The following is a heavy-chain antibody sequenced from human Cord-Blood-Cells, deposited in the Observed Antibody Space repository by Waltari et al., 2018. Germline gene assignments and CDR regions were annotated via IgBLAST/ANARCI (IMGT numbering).Heavy chain of an antibody. J-gene: IGHJ5*02. CDR2: IYYSGST. CDR1: GGSVSRGSYS. D-gene: IGHD3-10*01. CDR3: ARGFGITMVQGVNWFDP. Sequence: QVQLQESGPGLVTPSETLSLTCTVSGGSVSRGSYSWSWLRQPPGKGLEWIGYIYYSGSTNYNPSLKSRVTISVDTSKNQFSLKLSSVTAADTAVYYCARGFGITMVQGVNWFDPWGQGTLVTVSS. V-gene: IGHV4-61*01.